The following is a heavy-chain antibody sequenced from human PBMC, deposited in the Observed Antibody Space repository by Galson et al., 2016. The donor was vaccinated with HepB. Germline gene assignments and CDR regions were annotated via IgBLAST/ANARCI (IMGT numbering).Heavy chain of an antibody. J-gene: IGHJ5*01. Sequence: SVKVSCKASGYTFTKYYMHWVRQAPGQGLEWMGIINPSNFTTNYAEKFQGRVTMTRDTSTSTVYMELSSLKSDDTAVYYCSRALYRTNPPNAPTPFDSGGQGTLVTVSS. CDR3: SRALYRTNPPNAPTPFDS. D-gene: IGHD3-16*01. V-gene: IGHV1-46*01. CDR2: INPSNFTT. CDR1: GYTFTKYY.